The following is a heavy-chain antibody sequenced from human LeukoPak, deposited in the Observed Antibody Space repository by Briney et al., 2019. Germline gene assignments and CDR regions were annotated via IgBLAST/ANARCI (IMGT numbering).Heavy chain of an antibody. CDR3: ARVYSSSSGYYYYYMDV. J-gene: IGHJ6*03. V-gene: IGHV1-18*01. CDR2: ISAYNGNT. D-gene: IGHD6-6*01. Sequence: ASVKVSCKASGYTFTSYGISWVRQAPGQGLEWLGWISAYNGNTSYAQKLQGRVTMTTDTSTSTAYMELRSLRSDDTAVYYCARVYSSSSGYYYYYMDVWGKGTTVTVSS. CDR1: GYTFTSYG.